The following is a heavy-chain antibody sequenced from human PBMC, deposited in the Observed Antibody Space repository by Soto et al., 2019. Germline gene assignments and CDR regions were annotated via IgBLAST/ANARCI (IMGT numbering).Heavy chain of an antibody. CDR3: ARVGDSDYTD. CDR2: ISSSATTI. J-gene: IGHJ1*01. Sequence: PVGSLRLSCVASGFAFSDHYMTWIRQAPGKGLEWISYISSSATTIFYAESVRGRFSISRDNAKNSLFLQMNSLRVDDTAVYYCARVGDSDYTDWGPGTRGTGSS. CDR1: GFAFSDHY. D-gene: IGHD3-3*01. V-gene: IGHV3-11*01.